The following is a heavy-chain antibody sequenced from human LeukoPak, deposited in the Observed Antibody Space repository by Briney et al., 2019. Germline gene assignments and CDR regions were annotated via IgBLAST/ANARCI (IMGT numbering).Heavy chain of an antibody. D-gene: IGHD6-19*01. V-gene: IGHV3-43*01. CDR1: GFTFDDYT. CDR2: ISWDGGST. Sequence: GGSLRLSCAASGFTFDDYTMHWVRQAPGKGLEWVSLISWDGGSTYYADSVKGRFTISRDNSKNTLYLHMNSLRAEDTAVYYCAKDSLAVAGSYFDYWGQGTLVTVSS. CDR3: AKDSLAVAGSYFDY. J-gene: IGHJ4*02.